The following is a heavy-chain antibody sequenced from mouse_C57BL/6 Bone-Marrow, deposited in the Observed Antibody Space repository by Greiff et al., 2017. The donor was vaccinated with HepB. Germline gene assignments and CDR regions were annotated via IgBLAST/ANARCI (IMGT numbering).Heavy chain of an antibody. Sequence: VQLKQSGAELVRPGASVKLSCTASGFNIKDDYMHWVKQRPEQGLEWIGWIDPENGDTEYASKFQGKATITADTSSNTAYLQLSSLTSEDTAVYYCTTRSYYYGSSYGYFDVWGTGTTVTVSS. V-gene: IGHV14-4*01. CDR1: GFNIKDDY. D-gene: IGHD1-1*01. J-gene: IGHJ1*03. CDR3: TTRSYYYGSSYGYFDV. CDR2: IDPENGDT.